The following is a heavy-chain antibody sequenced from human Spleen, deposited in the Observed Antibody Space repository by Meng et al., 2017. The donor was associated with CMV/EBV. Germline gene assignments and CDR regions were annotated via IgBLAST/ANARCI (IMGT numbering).Heavy chain of an antibody. CDR1: EYTFTSFY. V-gene: IGHV1-46*01. Sequence: SEYTFTSFYIHWVRQAPGQGLEWVGIINPSGGSTTYARKFLGRVTLTRETSTSTVYMELSSLRSEDTAVYYCASTLGYSYGLYYVDHWGQGTLVTVSS. D-gene: IGHD5-18*01. CDR2: INPSGGST. CDR3: ASTLGYSYGLYYVDH. J-gene: IGHJ4*02.